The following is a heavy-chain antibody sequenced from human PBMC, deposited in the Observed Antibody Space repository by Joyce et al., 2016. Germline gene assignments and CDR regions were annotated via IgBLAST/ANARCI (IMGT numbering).Heavy chain of an antibody. Sequence: QVQLQQWGAGLLKPSETLSLTCGVSGGPFRGFFWTWVRQPPGKGLEWIGDIKNSGVTNYNPSLKTRVTFSVDTSKNQFSLKLTSLSAADTAVYYCARSQWLTPLMYWGQGTPVTVSS. D-gene: IGHD6-19*01. J-gene: IGHJ4*02. CDR1: GGPFRGFF. CDR2: IKNSGVT. V-gene: IGHV4-34*01. CDR3: ARSQWLTPLMY.